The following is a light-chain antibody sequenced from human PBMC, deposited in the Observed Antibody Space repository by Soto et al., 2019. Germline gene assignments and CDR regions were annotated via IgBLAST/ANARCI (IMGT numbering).Light chain of an antibody. Sequence: DIQMAQSSSSLSAPFGEGVTITWRPSQYISTYLNRYQQRPGKAPNLWIDRASNLQSGVPSRFSGSGSGKDFTLTITNLQPDESATYDCQQSYNTPRTVGHGTTVAI. J-gene: IGKJ1*01. CDR2: RAS. CDR1: QYISTY. V-gene: IGKV1-39*01. CDR3: QQSYNTPRT.